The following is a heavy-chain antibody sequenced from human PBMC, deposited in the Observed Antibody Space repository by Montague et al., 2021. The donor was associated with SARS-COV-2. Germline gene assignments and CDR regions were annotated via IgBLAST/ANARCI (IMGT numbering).Heavy chain of an antibody. Sequence: SETLSLTCTVSGASISSSENSWGWIRQSPGKGPEWFGSIFYSGTTYFNPALRSRIAISVDTSKNQFSLKVTSVTAADTAVYYCARHVTFGGVVVALDYWGQGHLVSVSS. J-gene: IGHJ4*02. CDR2: IFYSGTT. CDR3: ARHVTFGGVVVALDY. V-gene: IGHV4-39*01. D-gene: IGHD3-16*02. CDR1: GASISSSENS.